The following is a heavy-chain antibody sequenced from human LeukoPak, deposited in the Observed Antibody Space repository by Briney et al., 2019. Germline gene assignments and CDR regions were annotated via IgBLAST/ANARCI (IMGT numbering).Heavy chain of an antibody. Sequence: ASVKVSCKASGGTFSSYAISWVRQAPGQGLEWMGGFIPIFGTANYEQKFQGRVTITADESTSTAYMELSSLRSEDTAVYYCARESQGVYYYDSSGYSPFDYWGQGTLVTVSS. CDR1: GGTFSSYA. CDR3: ARESQGVYYYDSSGYSPFDY. D-gene: IGHD3-22*01. CDR2: FIPIFGTA. J-gene: IGHJ4*02. V-gene: IGHV1-69*13.